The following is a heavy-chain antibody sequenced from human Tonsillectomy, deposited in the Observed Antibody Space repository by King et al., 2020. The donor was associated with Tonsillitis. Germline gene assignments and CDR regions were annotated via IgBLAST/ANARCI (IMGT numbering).Heavy chain of an antibody. CDR1: GFTFTSSA. J-gene: IGHJ6*03. V-gene: IGHV1-58*01. CDR2: IGVGMGNT. CDR3: AASTVTTYYYYYYMDV. Sequence: QLVQSGPEVKKPGTSVKVSFKASGFTFTSSAVRWVRHARGQRLEWIGRIGVGMGNTKYPQKFQERVTLTRDMPTSTSYMELSSLGSEDPAVYYCAASTVTTYYYYYYMDVWGKGTTVTVSS. D-gene: IGHD4-17*01.